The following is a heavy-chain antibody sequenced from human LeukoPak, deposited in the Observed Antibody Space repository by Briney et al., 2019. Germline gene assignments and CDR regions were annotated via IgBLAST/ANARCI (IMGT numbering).Heavy chain of an antibody. V-gene: IGHV3-30*02. D-gene: IGHD3-10*01. J-gene: IGHJ4*02. CDR2: IRYDGSNK. Sequence: GGSLRLSCAASGFTFSSYGMHWVRQAPGKGLEWVAFIRYDGSNKYYADSVKGRFTISRDNSKNTLYLQMNSLRAEDTAVYYCATTSGFYGSGSFDYRGQGTLVTVSS. CDR3: ATTSGFYGSGSFDY. CDR1: GFTFSSYG.